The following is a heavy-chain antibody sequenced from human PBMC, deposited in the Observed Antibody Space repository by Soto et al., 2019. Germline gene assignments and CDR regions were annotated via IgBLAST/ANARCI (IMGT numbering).Heavy chain of an antibody. J-gene: IGHJ6*02. Sequence: SETLSLTCTVAGGSISSYYWNWIRQPPGKGLEWIGYIYYSGTINYNPSLESRATISVDTSKSQFSLKLSSVTAADTAVYFCARERPITAAGFRRYGMDVWGQGTTVTVSS. V-gene: IGHV4-59*01. CDR1: GGSISSYY. CDR3: ARERPITAAGFRRYGMDV. D-gene: IGHD6-13*01. CDR2: IYYSGTI.